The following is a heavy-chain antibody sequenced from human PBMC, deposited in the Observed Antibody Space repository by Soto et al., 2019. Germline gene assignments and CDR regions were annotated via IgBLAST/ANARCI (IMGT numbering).Heavy chain of an antibody. Sequence: SVKVSCKASGGTFSSYAISWVRQAPGQGLEWMGGIIPIFGTANYAQKFQGRVTITADKSTSTAYMELSSLRSEDTAVYYCASKGYYDSSGYYNYYYYGMDVWGQGTTVTVYS. V-gene: IGHV1-69*06. CDR3: ASKGYYDSSGYYNYYYYGMDV. CDR2: IIPIFGTA. D-gene: IGHD3-22*01. J-gene: IGHJ6*02. CDR1: GGTFSSYA.